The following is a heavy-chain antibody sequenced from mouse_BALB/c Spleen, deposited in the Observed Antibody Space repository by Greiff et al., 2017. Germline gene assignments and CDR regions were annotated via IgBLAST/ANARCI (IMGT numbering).Heavy chain of an antibody. CDR2: IDPENGNT. V-gene: IGHV14-1*02. CDR3: AEEDGNYDY. D-gene: IGHD2-1*01. CDR1: GFNIKDYY. Sequence: VQLQQSGAELVRPGALVKLSCKASGFNIKDYYMHWVKQRPEQGLEWIGWIDPENGNTIYDPKFQGKASITADTSSNTAYLQLSSLTSEDTAVYYCAEEDGNYDYWGQGTSVTVSS. J-gene: IGHJ4*01.